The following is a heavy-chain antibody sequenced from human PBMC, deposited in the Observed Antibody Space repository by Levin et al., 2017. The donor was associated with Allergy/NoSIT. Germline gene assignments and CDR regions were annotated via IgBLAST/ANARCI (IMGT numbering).Heavy chain of an antibody. CDR1: GFTFSSYD. Sequence: PGGSLRLSCAASGFTFSSYDMTWVRQAPGKGLEWVSAISGSGVNTYYADSVKGRFTISRDNSKNTLYLQMNSLRAEDTAVYYCAKALVAPYYYYGMDVWGQGTTVTVSS. V-gene: IGHV3-23*01. J-gene: IGHJ6*02. D-gene: IGHD2-21*01. CDR2: ISGSGVNT. CDR3: AKALVAPYYYYGMDV.